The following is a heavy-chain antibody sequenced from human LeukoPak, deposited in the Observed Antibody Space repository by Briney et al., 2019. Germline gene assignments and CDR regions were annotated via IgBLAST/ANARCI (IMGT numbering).Heavy chain of an antibody. CDR2: VSDDGGTV. D-gene: IGHD1-1*01. Sequence: QPGSSLRLSCVASGLTFSRYGMHWVRQAPGKGLEWVAVVSDDGGTVYYAESVKGRFTIPRDNSKNTMYLQMNSLRADDTAVFYCTKEAATGSRYSFDYWGQGTLVTVSS. CDR3: TKEAATGSRYSFDY. V-gene: IGHV3-30*18. J-gene: IGHJ4*02. CDR1: GLTFSRYG.